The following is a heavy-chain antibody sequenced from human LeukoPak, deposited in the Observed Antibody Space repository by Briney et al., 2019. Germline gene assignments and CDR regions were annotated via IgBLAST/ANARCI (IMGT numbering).Heavy chain of an antibody. Sequence: GASVKVSCKASGYTFTGYYMHWVRQAPGQGLEWMGWINPNSGGTNYAQKFQGRVTMTRDTSISTAYMELRSLRSDDTAVYYCARDLGGSGSYYRGIDAFDIWGQGTMVTVPS. V-gene: IGHV1-2*02. CDR1: GYTFTGYY. CDR2: INPNSGGT. J-gene: IGHJ3*02. D-gene: IGHD3-10*01. CDR3: ARDLGGSGSYYRGIDAFDI.